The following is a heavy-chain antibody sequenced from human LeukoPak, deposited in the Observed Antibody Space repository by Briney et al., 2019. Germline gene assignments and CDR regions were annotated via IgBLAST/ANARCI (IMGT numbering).Heavy chain of an antibody. Sequence: GGSLRLSCAASGFTFDDDAMHSVRQAPGKGLEWVSLISGDGGSTYYADSVEGRFTISRDNAKNSLYLQMNSLRAEDTAVYYCARDSATYLRFLEWLLLHYWGQGTLVTVSS. CDR3: ARDSATYLRFLEWLLLHY. V-gene: IGHV3-43*02. J-gene: IGHJ4*02. CDR1: GFTFDDDA. CDR2: ISGDGGST. D-gene: IGHD3-3*01.